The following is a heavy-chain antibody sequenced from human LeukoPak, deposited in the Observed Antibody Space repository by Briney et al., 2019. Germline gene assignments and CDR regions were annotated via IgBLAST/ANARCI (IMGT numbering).Heavy chain of an antibody. CDR3: AKDRGRRGDWYFDL. J-gene: IGHJ2*01. V-gene: IGHV3-30*18. CDR2: ISYDGSNK. D-gene: IGHD3-16*01. CDR1: GFTFSSYG. Sequence: PGGSLRLSCAASGFTFSSYGMHWVRQAPGKGLEWVAVISYDGSNKYYADSVKGRSTISRDNSKNTLYLQMNSLRAEDTAVYYCAKDRGRRGDWYFDLWGRGTLVTVSS.